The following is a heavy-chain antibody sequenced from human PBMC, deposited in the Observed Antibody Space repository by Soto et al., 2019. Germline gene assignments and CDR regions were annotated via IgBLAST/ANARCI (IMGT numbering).Heavy chain of an antibody. Sequence: SQTISLPNTVSGGSIGSGGDYWIWIRQNPGKGLEWIGYIYYSGSTYYNPSLKSRVTISVDTSKNQFSLKLSSVTAADTAVYYCARGVDTAMASDYWGNGTLDIVSS. CDR3: ARGVDTAMASDY. J-gene: IGHJ4*01. D-gene: IGHD5-18*01. V-gene: IGHV4-31*03. CDR2: IYYSGST. CDR1: GGSIGSGGDY.